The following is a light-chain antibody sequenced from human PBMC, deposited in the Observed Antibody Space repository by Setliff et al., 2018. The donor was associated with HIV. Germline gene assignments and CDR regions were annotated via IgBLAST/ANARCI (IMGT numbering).Light chain of an antibody. CDR3: CSYAGSYTVL. V-gene: IGLV2-11*01. Sequence: QSVLTQPRSVSGSPGQSVTMSCTGTSSDVGGYNYVSWYQQHPGKAPKLMIYDVSKRPSGVPDRFSGSKSGNTAFLTISGLQGEDEDDYYCCSYAGSYTVLFGGGTKVTVL. CDR2: DVS. J-gene: IGLJ2*01. CDR1: SSDVGGYNY.